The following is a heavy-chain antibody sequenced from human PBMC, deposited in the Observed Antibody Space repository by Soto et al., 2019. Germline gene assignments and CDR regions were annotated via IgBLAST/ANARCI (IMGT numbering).Heavy chain of an antibody. V-gene: IGHV3-30*18. J-gene: IGHJ6*02. D-gene: IGHD5-18*01. Sequence: PGGSLRLSCAASGFTFSSYGMHWVRQAPGKGLEWVAVISYDGSNKYYADSVKGRFTISRDNSKNTLYLQMNSLRAEDTAVYYCAKDRGAMVYYYYYGMDVWGQGTTVTVSS. CDR2: ISYDGSNK. CDR1: GFTFSSYG. CDR3: AKDRGAMVYYYYYGMDV.